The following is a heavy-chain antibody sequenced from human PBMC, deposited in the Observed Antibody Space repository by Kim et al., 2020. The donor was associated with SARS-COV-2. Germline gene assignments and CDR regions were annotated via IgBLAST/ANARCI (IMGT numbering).Heavy chain of an antibody. Sequence: GGSLRLSCAASGFTFGDYAMHWVRHAPGKGLEWLSGITWNGGSIANADSVKGRFTISRDNTNNSLFLQMDGLTIEDTALYFCAKDVGVKLWFFYNGMDV. CDR2: ITWNGGSI. D-gene: IGHD3-10*01. V-gene: IGHV3-9*01. CDR1: GFTFGDYA. CDR3: AKDVGVKLWFFYNGMDV. J-gene: IGHJ6*01.